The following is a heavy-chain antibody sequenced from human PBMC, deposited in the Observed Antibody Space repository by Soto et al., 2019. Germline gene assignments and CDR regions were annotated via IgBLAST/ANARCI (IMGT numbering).Heavy chain of an antibody. CDR3: VRNDWYRFEP. D-gene: IGHD3-9*01. CDR1: GGSITSNW. Sequence: QVQLQESGPGLVNPSGTLSLTCAVSGGSITSNWWSWVRQPPGKVLEWIGEIHHRGSFNNNPSLRRRVTISIEKSKNQLSLKLTSVTAAYTAVHDFVRNDWYRFEPWGQGTLVTVSS. CDR2: IHHRGSF. V-gene: IGHV4-4*02. J-gene: IGHJ5*02.